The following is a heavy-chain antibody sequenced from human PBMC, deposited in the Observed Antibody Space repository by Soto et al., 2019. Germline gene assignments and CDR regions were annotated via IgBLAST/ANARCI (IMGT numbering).Heavy chain of an antibody. V-gene: IGHV5-51*01. CDR1: GYRFTDYW. D-gene: IGHD6-19*01. J-gene: IGHJ3*02. Sequence: GESLKISCKGSGYRFTDYWIGWMRQMPGKGLEWMGIMYPGDSDTIYSPPFQGQVTISVDKSTNTAYLQWGSLKASDSAMYYCARGVVVAGTTNGFDIWGQGTMVTVSS. CDR3: ARGVVVAGTTNGFDI. CDR2: MYPGDSDT.